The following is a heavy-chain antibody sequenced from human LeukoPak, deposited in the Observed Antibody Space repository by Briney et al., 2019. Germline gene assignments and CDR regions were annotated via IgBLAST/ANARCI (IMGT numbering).Heavy chain of an antibody. CDR2: IRYDGSNK. V-gene: IGHV3-30*02. D-gene: IGHD3-22*01. CDR3: ARETYYYDSSGYYGVDY. J-gene: IGHJ4*02. Sequence: GGSLRLSCAASGFTFSSYGMHWVRQAQGKWLEWVAFIRYDGSNKYYADSVKGRFTISRDNSKNTLYLQMNSLRAEDTAVYYCARETYYYDSSGYYGVDYWGQGTLVTVSS. CDR1: GFTFSSYG.